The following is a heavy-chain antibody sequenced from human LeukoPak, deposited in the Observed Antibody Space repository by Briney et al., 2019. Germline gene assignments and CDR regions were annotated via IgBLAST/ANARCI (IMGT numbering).Heavy chain of an antibody. CDR2: IIAYNGNT. J-gene: IGHJ4*02. V-gene: IGHV1-18*04. D-gene: IGHD2-2*01. CDR1: GYTCTSYG. Sequence: GASVKVSCKASGYTCTSYGISWVRQAPGQGLEWRGWIIAYNGNTNDAQKLQGRVTMTTDTSTSTAYMELRSLRSDDTAVYYCARGIVVVPAAPPGVYYFDYWGQGTLVTVSS. CDR3: ARGIVVVPAAPPGVYYFDY.